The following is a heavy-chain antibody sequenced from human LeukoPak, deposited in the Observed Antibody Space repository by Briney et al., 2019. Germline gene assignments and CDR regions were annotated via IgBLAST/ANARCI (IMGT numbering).Heavy chain of an antibody. CDR2: IYSGGST. D-gene: IGHD3-22*01. J-gene: IGHJ3*02. Sequence: GGSLRLSCAASGFTVSSNYMSWVRQAPGKGLEWVSVIYSGGSTYYADSVKGRFTISRHNSKNTLYLQMNSLRAEDTAVYYCTRESDSSGYSDAFDIWGQGTMVTVSS. CDR1: GFTVSSNY. V-gene: IGHV3-53*04. CDR3: TRESDSSGYSDAFDI.